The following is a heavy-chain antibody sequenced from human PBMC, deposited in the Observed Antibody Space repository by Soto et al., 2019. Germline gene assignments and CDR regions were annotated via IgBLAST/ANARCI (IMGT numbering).Heavy chain of an antibody. CDR2: INPSGGST. D-gene: IGHD3-9*01. CDR3: ARDLILKDYDILTGPPSTDY. V-gene: IGHV1-46*01. Sequence: GASVKVSCKASGYTFTSYYMHWVRQAPGQGLEWMGIINPSGGSTSYAQKFQGRVTMTRDTSTSTVYMELSSLRSEDTAVYYCARDLILKDYDILTGPPSTDYWGQGTLVTVSS. CDR1: GYTFTSYY. J-gene: IGHJ4*02.